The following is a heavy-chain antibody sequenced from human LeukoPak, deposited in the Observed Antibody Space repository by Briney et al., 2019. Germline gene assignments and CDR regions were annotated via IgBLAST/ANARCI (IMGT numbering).Heavy chain of an antibody. D-gene: IGHD3-9*01. CDR1: GFTFSSYA. V-gene: IGHV3-23*01. J-gene: IGHJ3*02. Sequence: VRSLRLSCAASGFTFSSYAMSCVRQAPGKGLEWGSVTSESGGSTHYADSVKGRFTIYRDNSKNTLYLQMNSLRGEDTAVYYCAKGRWGLTINNFDIWGQGTMVSVSS. CDR2: TSESGGST. CDR3: AKGRWGLTINNFDI.